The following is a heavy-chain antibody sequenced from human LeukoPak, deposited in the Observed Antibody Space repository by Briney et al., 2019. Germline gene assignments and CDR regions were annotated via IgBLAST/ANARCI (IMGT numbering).Heavy chain of an antibody. CDR1: GFTLSSYW. V-gene: IGHV3-74*01. J-gene: IGHJ5*02. CDR3: ARDLLCSSTSCYAGGWFDP. Sequence: RGSLRLSCAASGFTLSSYWMRWVRQAPGKGLVWVLRINTDGSSTSYADSVKGRFTISRDNAKNTLYLQMNSLRAEDTAVYYCARDLLCSSTSCYAGGWFDPWGQGTLVTVSS. D-gene: IGHD2-2*01. CDR2: INTDGSST.